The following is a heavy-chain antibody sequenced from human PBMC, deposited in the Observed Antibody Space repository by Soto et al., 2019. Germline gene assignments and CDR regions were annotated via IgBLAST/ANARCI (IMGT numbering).Heavy chain of an antibody. Sequence: GGSLRLSCAASGFTFDDYAMHWVRQAPGKGLEWVSGISWNSGSIGYADSVKGRFTISRDNAKNSLYLQMNSLRAEDTALYYCAKDQVDYVHDMGAFDIWGQGTMVTVSS. J-gene: IGHJ3*02. CDR3: AKDQVDYVHDMGAFDI. D-gene: IGHD4-17*01. CDR2: ISWNSGSI. V-gene: IGHV3-9*01. CDR1: GFTFDDYA.